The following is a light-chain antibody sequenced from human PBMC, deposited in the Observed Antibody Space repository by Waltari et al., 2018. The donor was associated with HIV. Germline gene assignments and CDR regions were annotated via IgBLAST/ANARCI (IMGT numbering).Light chain of an antibody. CDR2: DVP. CDR3: CSYAGSPWM. V-gene: IGLV2-11*01. J-gene: IGLJ3*02. Sequence: QSVLTQPRSLPGSPGQSVTISCTGTNADVGAYNYVYWYQQHPGKAPKLIIYDVPQRPSGVPDRFSGSKSGNTASLTISGLQAEDESDYYCCSYAGSPWMFGGGTMLTVL. CDR1: NADVGAYNY.